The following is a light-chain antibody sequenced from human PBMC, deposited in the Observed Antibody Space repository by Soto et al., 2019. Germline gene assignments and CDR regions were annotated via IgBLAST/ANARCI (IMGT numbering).Light chain of an antibody. Sequence: EIVMTQSPATLSVSPGERATLSCRASQSVSSNLAWYQQKPGQAPSVLIYGASTRATGIPARFRASGSGTESTLSMSSLLSEDCAVYYCQEDYNWPPWTFGQGTKVVIK. V-gene: IGKV3-15*01. CDR1: QSVSSN. CDR2: GAS. J-gene: IGKJ1*01. CDR3: QEDYNWPPWT.